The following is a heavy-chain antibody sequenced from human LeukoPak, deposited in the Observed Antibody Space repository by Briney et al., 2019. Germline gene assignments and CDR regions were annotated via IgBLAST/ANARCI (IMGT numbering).Heavy chain of an antibody. D-gene: IGHD2-21*01. CDR2: INPNSGGT. CDR1: GYTFTDYY. Sequence: ASVKVSCKTSGYTFTDYYLHWVRQAPGQGLEWMGWINPNSGGTSSAQKFQGRVTMTRDTSITAVYMEVTWLTSDDTAIYYCARADRLDGGPYLIGPWGQGTLVTVSS. J-gene: IGHJ5*02. CDR3: ARADRLDGGPYLIGP. V-gene: IGHV1-2*02.